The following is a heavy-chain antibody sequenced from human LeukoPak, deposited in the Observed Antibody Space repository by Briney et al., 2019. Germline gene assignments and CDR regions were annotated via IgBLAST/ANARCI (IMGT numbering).Heavy chain of an antibody. D-gene: IGHD1-26*01. J-gene: IGHJ4*02. V-gene: IGHV4-31*03. CDR2: IYYSGST. CDR1: GGSISSGGYY. CDR3: ARVPTREWELLLDY. Sequence: PSQTLSLTCTVSGGSISSGGYYWRWLRRHTGKGLEWVGYIYYSGSTYYNPSLKSRVTISVDTSKNQFSLKLSSVTSADTAVYYCARVPTREWELLLDYWGQGTLVTVSS.